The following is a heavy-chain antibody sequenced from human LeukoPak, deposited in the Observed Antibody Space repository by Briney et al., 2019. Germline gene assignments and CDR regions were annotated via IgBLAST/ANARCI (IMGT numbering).Heavy chain of an antibody. CDR3: ASGRHLLDY. J-gene: IGHJ4*02. CDR1: GGSISSGSYY. Sequence: SETLSLTCTVSGGSISSGSYYWSWIRQPAGKGLEWIGRIYTSGSTNYNPSLKSRVTISVDTSKNQFSLKLSSVTAADTAVYYCASGRHLLDYWGQGTLVTVSS. CDR2: IYTSGST. V-gene: IGHV4-61*02.